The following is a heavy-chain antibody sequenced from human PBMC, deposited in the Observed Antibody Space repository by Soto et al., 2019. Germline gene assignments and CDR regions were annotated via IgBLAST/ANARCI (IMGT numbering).Heavy chain of an antibody. D-gene: IGHD3-10*01. CDR3: ARXSLWFGELLYPTLDAFDI. Sequence: PSETLSLTCTVSGGSISSGDYYWSWIRQPPGKGLEWIGYIYYSGSTYYNPSLKSRVTISVDTSKNQFSLKLSSVTAADTAVYYCARXSLWFGELLYPTLDAFDIWGQGTMVTVSS. V-gene: IGHV4-30-4*01. CDR2: IYYSGST. CDR1: GGSISSGDYY. J-gene: IGHJ3*02.